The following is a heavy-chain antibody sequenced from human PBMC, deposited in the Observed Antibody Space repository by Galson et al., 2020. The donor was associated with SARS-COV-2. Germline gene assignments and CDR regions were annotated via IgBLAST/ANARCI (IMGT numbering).Heavy chain of an antibody. Sequence: TGGSLRLSCAASGFTFSSYAMHWVRQAPGKGLEWVAVISYDGSNKYYADSVKGRFTISRDNSKNTLYLKMNSLRAEDTAVYYCASSSSGSYWCAFDIWGQGTMVTVSS. J-gene: IGHJ3*02. V-gene: IGHV3-30-3*01. CDR1: GFTFSSYA. D-gene: IGHD1-26*01. CDR2: ISYDGSNK. CDR3: ASSSSGSYWCAFDI.